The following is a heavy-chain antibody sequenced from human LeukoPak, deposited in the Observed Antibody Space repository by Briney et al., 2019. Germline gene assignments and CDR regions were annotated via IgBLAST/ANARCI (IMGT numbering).Heavy chain of an antibody. Sequence: SETLSLTCTVSGGSISNYYWSWIRQPAGKGLEWIGRIYSSGGTDYNPSLKSRVTMSVDTSKNQFSLKLRSVTAADTAVYYCARGIAAASERAFDIWGQGTMVTVSS. D-gene: IGHD6-13*01. CDR3: ARGIAAASERAFDI. CDR2: IYSSGGT. J-gene: IGHJ3*02. CDR1: GGSISNYY. V-gene: IGHV4-4*07.